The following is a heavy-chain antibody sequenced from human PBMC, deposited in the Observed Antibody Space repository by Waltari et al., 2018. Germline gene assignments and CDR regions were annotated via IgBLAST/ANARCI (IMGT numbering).Heavy chain of an antibody. CDR3: ARRITTGGGYMDV. Sequence: QVQLVQSGAEVKKPGASVKVSCKASGYTFTGYYMHWVRQAPGQGLEWMGWINPNSCGTNYAQKVQGRVTMTRDTSISTAYMELSRLRSDDTAVYYCARRITTGGGYMDVWGKGTTVTISS. CDR2: INPNSCGT. V-gene: IGHV1-2*02. CDR1: GYTFTGYY. J-gene: IGHJ6*03. D-gene: IGHD3-10*01.